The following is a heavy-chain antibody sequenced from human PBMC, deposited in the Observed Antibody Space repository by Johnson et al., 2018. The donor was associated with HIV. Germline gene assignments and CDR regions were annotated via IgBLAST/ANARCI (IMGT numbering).Heavy chain of an antibody. J-gene: IGHJ3*02. CDR2: ISRNGGRT. Sequence: VQLVESGGGLVQPGGSLRLSCAASGFTFSTYAMNWVRQAPGKGLEYVSAISRNGGRTYYANSMKDRFTNSRGNSKNTLDLQMGSLGAEDMAVYYCASCRDAYTLLSAFDIWGQGTMVTVSS. CDR1: GFTFSTYA. V-gene: IGHV3-64*01. D-gene: IGHD5-24*01. CDR3: ASCRDAYTLLSAFDI.